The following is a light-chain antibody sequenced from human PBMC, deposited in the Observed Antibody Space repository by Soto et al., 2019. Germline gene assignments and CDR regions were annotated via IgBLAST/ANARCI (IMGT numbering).Light chain of an antibody. CDR2: GNS. Sequence: QSVLTQPPSVSGAPGQRVTISCTGSSSNIGAGYDVHWYQQLPGTAPKLLLYGNSNRPSGVPDRFSGSKSGTSASLAIPGLQAEDEADYYCQSYDSSLSGSGVFGGGTQLTVL. V-gene: IGLV1-40*01. J-gene: IGLJ2*01. CDR3: QSYDSSLSGSGV. CDR1: SSNIGAGYD.